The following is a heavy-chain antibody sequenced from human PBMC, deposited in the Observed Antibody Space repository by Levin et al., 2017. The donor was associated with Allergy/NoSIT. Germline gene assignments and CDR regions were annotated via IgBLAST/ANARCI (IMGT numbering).Heavy chain of an antibody. Sequence: PGGSLRLSCAASGFTFSSYAMHWVRQAPGKGLEWVAVISYDGSNKYYADSVKGRFTISRDNSKNTLYLQMNSLRAEDTAVYYCARDRLERYYFDYWGQGTLVTVSS. J-gene: IGHJ4*02. CDR2: ISYDGSNK. CDR3: ARDRLERYYFDY. V-gene: IGHV3-30-3*01. D-gene: IGHD3-3*01. CDR1: GFTFSSYA.